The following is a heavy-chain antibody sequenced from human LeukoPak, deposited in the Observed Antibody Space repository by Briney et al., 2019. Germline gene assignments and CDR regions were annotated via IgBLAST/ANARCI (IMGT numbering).Heavy chain of an antibody. CDR2: INAGNGNT. J-gene: IGHJ5*02. CDR3: ARVRGLVGWFDP. V-gene: IGHV1-3*01. Sequence: ASVKVSCKASGYTFTSYAMHWVRQAPGQRLEWMGWINAGNGNTKYSQKSQGRVTITRDTSASTAYMELSSLRSEDTAVYYCARVRGLVGWFDPWGQGTLVTVSS. D-gene: IGHD6-19*01. CDR1: GYTFTSYA.